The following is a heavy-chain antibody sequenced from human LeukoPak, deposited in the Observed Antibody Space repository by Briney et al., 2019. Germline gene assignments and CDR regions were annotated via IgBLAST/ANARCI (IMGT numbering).Heavy chain of an antibody. CDR1: EFTYG. CDR2: IRDSGSST. V-gene: IGHV3-23*01. CDR3: AKYGPQDSGSSHFDY. Sequence: PGGSLRLSCAASEFTYGMNWVRQAPGKGLEWVSAIRDSGSSTHYADSVKGRFTTSRDNSKNTLFLQMNSLRAEDTAIYYCAKYGPQDSGSSHFDYWGQGALVTVSS. D-gene: IGHD1-26*01. J-gene: IGHJ4*02.